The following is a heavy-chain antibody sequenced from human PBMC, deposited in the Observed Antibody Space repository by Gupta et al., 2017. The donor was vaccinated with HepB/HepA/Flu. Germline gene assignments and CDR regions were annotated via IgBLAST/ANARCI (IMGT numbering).Heavy chain of an antibody. CDR2: ISYEGSQK. J-gene: IGHJ4*02. CDR3: AKGAGYNFYYFDY. D-gene: IGHD5-24*01. Sequence: QVQLVESGGGAVQPWRSMRLSFAASGFYFVSYCMLWVRQAPGKGLEWVGVISYEGSQKFYADSVKGRFTISRDNLRNTLYLQMNNLRHEDTAIYYCAKGAGYNFYYFDYWGRGTLVTVSS. V-gene: IGHV3-30*18. CDR1: GFYFVSYC.